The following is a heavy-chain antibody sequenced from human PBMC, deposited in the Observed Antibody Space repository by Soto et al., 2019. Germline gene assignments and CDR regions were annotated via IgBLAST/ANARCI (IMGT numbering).Heavy chain of an antibody. CDR2: IYYSGST. J-gene: IGHJ4*02. V-gene: IGHV4-39*01. D-gene: IGHD1-20*01. Sequence: XATLSLTCTVSGGSISSSSYYWGWIRQPPGKGLEWIGSIYYSGSTYYNPSLKSRVTISVDTSKNQFSLKLSSVTAADTAVYYCARLITLKYYFDYWGQGTLVTVSS. CDR3: ARLITLKYYFDY. CDR1: GGSISSSSYY.